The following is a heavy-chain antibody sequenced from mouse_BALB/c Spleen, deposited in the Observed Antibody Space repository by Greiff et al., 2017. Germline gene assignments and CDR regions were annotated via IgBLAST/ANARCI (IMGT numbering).Heavy chain of an antibody. V-gene: IGHV3-2*02. D-gene: IGHD1-2*01. CDR1: GYSITSDYA. Sequence: VQLQQSGPGLVKPSQSLSLTCTVTGYSITSDYAWNWIRQFPGNKLEWMGYISYSGSTSYNPPLKSRISITRDTSKNQFFLQLNSVTTEDTATYYCARRDGYGFAYWGQGTLVTVSA. CDR2: ISYSGST. CDR3: ARRDGYGFAY. J-gene: IGHJ3*01.